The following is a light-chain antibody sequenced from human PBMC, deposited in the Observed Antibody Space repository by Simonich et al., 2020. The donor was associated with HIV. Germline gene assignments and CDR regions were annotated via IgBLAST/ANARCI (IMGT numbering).Light chain of an antibody. V-gene: IGKV1-39*01. CDR2: AAS. Sequence: DIQMTQSPSSLSASVGDRVTITCRTSQSISSYLNWYQHKPGKAPKLLIYAASSLQSGGPSRFSGSGSGTDFTLTISSLQPEDFATYYCQQSYNTLSITFGQGTRLEIK. CDR1: QSISSY. CDR3: QQSYNTLSIT. J-gene: IGKJ5*01.